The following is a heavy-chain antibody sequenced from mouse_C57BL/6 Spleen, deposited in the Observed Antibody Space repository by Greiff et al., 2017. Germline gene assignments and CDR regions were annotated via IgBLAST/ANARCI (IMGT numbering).Heavy chain of an antibody. V-gene: IGHV1-39*01. Sequence: EVKLVESGPELVKPGASVKISCKASGYSFTDYNMNWVKQSNGKSLEWIGVINPNYGTTSYNQKFKGKATLTVDQSSSTAYMQLNSLTSEDSAVYYCARGGPYSNYRVYYFDYWGQGTTLTVSS. J-gene: IGHJ2*01. D-gene: IGHD2-5*01. CDR3: ARGGPYSNYRVYYFDY. CDR1: GYSFTDYN. CDR2: INPNYGTT.